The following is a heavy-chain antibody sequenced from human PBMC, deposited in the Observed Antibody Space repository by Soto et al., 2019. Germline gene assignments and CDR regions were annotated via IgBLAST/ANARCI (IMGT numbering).Heavy chain of an antibody. Sequence: QLQLQESGPGLVKPSETLSLTCTVSGGSISSSSYYWGWIRQPPGKGLEWIGSIYYSGSTYYNPSLKSRVTLSVDTSKNQFSLKLSSVTSADTAVYYCASIYYYGSGSYYITDWYFDLWGRGTLVTVSS. D-gene: IGHD3-10*01. J-gene: IGHJ2*01. CDR3: ASIYYYGSGSYYITDWYFDL. CDR2: IYYSGST. CDR1: GGSISSSSYY. V-gene: IGHV4-39*01.